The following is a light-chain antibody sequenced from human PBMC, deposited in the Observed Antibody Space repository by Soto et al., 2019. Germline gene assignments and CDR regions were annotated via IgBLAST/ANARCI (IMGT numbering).Light chain of an antibody. Sequence: QSALTQPPSVSGSPGQSVTISCSGTSIDVGSRKSVSWYKQAPGSSPKLIIFEVNTRPSGVPDRFSESKSGNTAYLTISGLQPEDEADYYGSSYIMSITSQVFGTGTKLTVL. J-gene: IGLJ1*01. CDR1: SIDVGSRKS. V-gene: IGLV2-18*02. CDR3: SSYIMSITSQV. CDR2: EVN.